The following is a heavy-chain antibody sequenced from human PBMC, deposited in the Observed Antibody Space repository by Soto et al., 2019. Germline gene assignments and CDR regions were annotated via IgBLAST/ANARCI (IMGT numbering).Heavy chain of an antibody. Sequence: GSLRLSCAASGFTFSSYGMHWVRLAPGKGLEWVAVISYDGSNKYYADSVKGRFTISRDNSKNTLYLQMNSLRAEDTAVYYCAKDVRQYSSSWYGRGYYYYYGMDVWGQGTTVTVSS. V-gene: IGHV3-30*18. J-gene: IGHJ6*02. CDR2: ISYDGSNK. CDR3: AKDVRQYSSSWYGRGYYYYYGMDV. D-gene: IGHD6-13*01. CDR1: GFTFSSYG.